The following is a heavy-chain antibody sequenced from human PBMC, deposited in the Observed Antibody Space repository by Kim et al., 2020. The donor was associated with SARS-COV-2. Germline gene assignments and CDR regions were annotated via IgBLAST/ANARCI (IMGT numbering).Heavy chain of an antibody. CDR3: ARDGRGRYVSSSWYFLGYNWFDP. D-gene: IGHD6-13*01. Sequence: ASVKVSCKASGYTFTSYAMNWVRQAPGQGLEWMGWINTNTGNPTYAQGFTGRFVFSLDTSVSTAYLQISSLKAEDTAVYYCARDGRGRYVSSSWYFLGYNWFDPWGQGTLVTVSS. J-gene: IGHJ5*02. CDR1: GYTFTSYA. CDR2: INTNTGNP. V-gene: IGHV7-4-1*02.